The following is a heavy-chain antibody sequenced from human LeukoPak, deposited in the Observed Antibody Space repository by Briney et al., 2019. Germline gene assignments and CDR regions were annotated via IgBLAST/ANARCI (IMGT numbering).Heavy chain of an antibody. CDR2: IYTSGST. D-gene: IGHD3-10*01. V-gene: IGHV4-4*07. CDR1: GGSISSYY. CDR3: AREHTLHGSGTRDLYYYYGMDV. J-gene: IGHJ6*02. Sequence: SETLSLTCTVSGGSISSYYWSWIRQPAGKGLEWIGRIYTSGSTSYNPSLKSRVTMSVDTSKNQFSLKLSSVTAADTAVYYCAREHTLHGSGTRDLYYYYGMDVWGQGTTVTVSS.